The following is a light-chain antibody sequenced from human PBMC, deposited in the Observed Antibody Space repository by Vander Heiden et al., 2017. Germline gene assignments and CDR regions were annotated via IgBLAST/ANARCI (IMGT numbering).Light chain of an antibody. CDR1: NLGDKY. V-gene: IGLV3-1*01. Sequence: SSELTQPPSVSVSPGQTASNTCTGDNLGDKYVCWYQQKAGQSPVLGIYQDTKPPSVIPERFSGSHSGTKATLTIVGAQAMDDGDYYCQEWDGSRLVFGTGTKLTVL. CDR2: QDT. J-gene: IGLJ1*01. CDR3: QEWDGSRLV.